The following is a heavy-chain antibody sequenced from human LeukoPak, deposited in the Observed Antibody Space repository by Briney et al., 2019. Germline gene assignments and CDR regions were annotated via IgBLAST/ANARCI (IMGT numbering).Heavy chain of an antibody. J-gene: IGHJ4*02. Sequence: PGGSLRLSCAASGFTFTTYMMNWVRQTPGKGLEWVSYISSDGGAIYYADSVKGRFTISRDNAQTSLYLQMNNLRAEDTAVYYCVRGLAYWGQGALVTVSS. CDR2: ISSDGGAI. CDR1: GFTFTTYM. D-gene: IGHD4-11*01. V-gene: IGHV3-48*01. CDR3: VRGLAY.